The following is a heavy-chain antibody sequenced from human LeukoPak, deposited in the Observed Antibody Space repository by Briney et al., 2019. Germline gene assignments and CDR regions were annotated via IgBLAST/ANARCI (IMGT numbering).Heavy chain of an antibody. CDR1: GFTFNNYA. D-gene: IGHD3-10*01. Sequence: PGGSLRLSCKASGFTFNNYAMSWVRQAPGKGLKWVSAISSGGGANYADSVKARFTISRDNSKNTLYLQMNSLRAEDTAVYHCAKSGHYGSDPFYNWFDPWGQGTLVTVSS. CDR2: ISSGGGA. V-gene: IGHV3-23*01. CDR3: AKSGHYGSDPFYNWFDP. J-gene: IGHJ5*02.